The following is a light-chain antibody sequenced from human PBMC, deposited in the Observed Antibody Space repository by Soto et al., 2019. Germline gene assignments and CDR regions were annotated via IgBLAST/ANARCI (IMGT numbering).Light chain of an antibody. CDR3: QQYGTSPLT. J-gene: IGKJ4*01. CDR1: QSVRSSL. V-gene: IGKV3-20*01. Sequence: EIVLTQSPGTLSLSPGERATLSCRASQSVRSSLLAWYQQKPGQAPRLLIYDASRMAIGIPDRFSGSGSGTDFTVTISRLEPEDFAVYYCQQYGTSPLTFGGGTKVEIK. CDR2: DAS.